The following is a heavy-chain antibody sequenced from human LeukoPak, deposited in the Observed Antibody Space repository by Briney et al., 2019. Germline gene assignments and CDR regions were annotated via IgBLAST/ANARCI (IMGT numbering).Heavy chain of an antibody. D-gene: IGHD3-9*01. CDR2: IYYSGST. CDR1: GGSISSGGYY. J-gene: IGHJ4*02. Sequence: PSETLSLTCTVSGGSISSGGYYWSWIRQHPGKGLEWIGYIYYSGSTYYNPSLKSRVTISVDTSKNQFSLKLSSVTAADTAVYYCARGAWGDILTGYYRGVDYWGQGTLVTVSS. V-gene: IGHV4-31*03. CDR3: ARGAWGDILTGYYRGVDY.